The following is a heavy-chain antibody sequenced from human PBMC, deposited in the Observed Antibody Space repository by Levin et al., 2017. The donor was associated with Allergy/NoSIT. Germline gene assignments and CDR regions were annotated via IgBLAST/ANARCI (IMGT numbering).Heavy chain of an antibody. Sequence: SQTLSLPCTVSGGSISSYYWSWIRQPPGKGLEWIGYIYYSGSTNYNPSLKSRVTISVDTSKNQFSLKLSSVTAADTAVYYCARWTTASIDYWGQGTLVTVSS. J-gene: IGHJ4*02. CDR2: IYYSGST. D-gene: IGHD4-17*01. V-gene: IGHV4-59*01. CDR1: GGSISSYY. CDR3: ARWTTASIDY.